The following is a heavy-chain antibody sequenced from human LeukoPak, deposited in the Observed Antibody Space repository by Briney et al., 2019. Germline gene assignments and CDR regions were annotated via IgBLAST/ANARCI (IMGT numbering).Heavy chain of an antibody. J-gene: IGHJ4*02. CDR1: GFTVSSNY. Sequence: GGSLRLSCADSGFTVSSNYMSWVRQAPGKGLEWVSVIYSGGSTYYADSVKGRFTISRDNSKNTLYLQMNSLRAEDTAVYYCARDRYYDSSGYLPFDYWGQGTLVTVSS. CDR2: IYSGGST. V-gene: IGHV3-66*01. D-gene: IGHD3-22*01. CDR3: ARDRYYDSSGYLPFDY.